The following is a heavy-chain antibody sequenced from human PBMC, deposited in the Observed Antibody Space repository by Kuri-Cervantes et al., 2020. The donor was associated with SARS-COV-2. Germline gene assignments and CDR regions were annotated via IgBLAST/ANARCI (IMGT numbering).Heavy chain of an antibody. V-gene: IGHV4-34*01. CDR3: ARGINGYFFFYYLDV. Sequence: SETLSLTCALYYGTLTGYQWSWIRQPPGKGPEWIGGINHRGDTYYNPSLEGRVTISRDTSENKFSLRLSSVTAADTAVYYCARGINGYFFFYYLDVWGKGTTVTVSS. CDR2: INHRGDT. CDR1: YGTLTGYQ. J-gene: IGHJ6*03. D-gene: IGHD3-22*01.